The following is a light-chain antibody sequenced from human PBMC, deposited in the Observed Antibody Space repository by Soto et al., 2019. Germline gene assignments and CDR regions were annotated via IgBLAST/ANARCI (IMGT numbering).Light chain of an antibody. Sequence: DIQMTQSPSTLSASVGDRVTITCRASQSVFIWVAWYQQTPGRAPKLLVFDGMNLEHGVPSRFRGDASEKEFSVTFSSLQRDDFATYYWQQYSGTSFTVGQGTKLEI. J-gene: IGKJ2*01. CDR2: DGM. CDR1: QSVFIW. CDR3: QQYSGTSFT. V-gene: IGKV1-5*01.